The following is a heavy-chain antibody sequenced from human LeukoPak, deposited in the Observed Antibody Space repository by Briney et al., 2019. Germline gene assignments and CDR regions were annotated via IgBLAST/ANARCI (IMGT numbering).Heavy chain of an antibody. CDR1: GFTFSDYY. Sequence: GGSLRLSCAASGFTFSDYYMSWIRQAPGKGLAWVSYISSSGSTIYYADSVKGRFTISRDNAKNSLYLQMNSLRAEDTAVYYCARDKRWLQRGAFDIWGQGTMVTVSS. J-gene: IGHJ3*02. V-gene: IGHV3-11*04. D-gene: IGHD5-24*01. CDR3: ARDKRWLQRGAFDI. CDR2: ISSSGSTI.